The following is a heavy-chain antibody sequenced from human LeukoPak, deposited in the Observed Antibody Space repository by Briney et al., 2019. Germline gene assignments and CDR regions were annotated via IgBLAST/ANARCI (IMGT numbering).Heavy chain of an antibody. Sequence: ASVKVSCKASGYTFTSYYMHWVRQAPGQGLEWMGIINPSGGSTSYAQKLQGRVTMTRDTSTSTVYMELSSLRSEDTAVYYCARDQDSSGHSPSFDYWGQGTLVTVSS. CDR3: ARDQDSSGHSPSFDY. D-gene: IGHD3-22*01. V-gene: IGHV1-46*01. CDR2: INPSGGST. CDR1: GYTFTSYY. J-gene: IGHJ4*02.